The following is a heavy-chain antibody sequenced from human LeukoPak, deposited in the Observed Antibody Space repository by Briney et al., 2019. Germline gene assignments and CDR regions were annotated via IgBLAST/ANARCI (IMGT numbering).Heavy chain of an antibody. D-gene: IGHD3-10*02. CDR3: AELGITMIGGV. V-gene: IGHV3-48*03. CDR2: ISRSGRTI. CDR1: GFTFSSYE. Sequence: GGSLRLSCAASGFTFSSYEMKWVRQAPGKGREGVSYISRSGRTIYYADSVKGRFTISRDNAKNSLYLQMNSLRAEDTAVYYCAELGITMIGGVWGKGTTVTISS. J-gene: IGHJ6*04.